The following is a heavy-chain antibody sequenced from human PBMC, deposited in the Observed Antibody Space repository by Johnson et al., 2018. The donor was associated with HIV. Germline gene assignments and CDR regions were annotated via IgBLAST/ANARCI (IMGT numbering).Heavy chain of an antibody. Sequence: QVLLVESGGGVVQPGRSLRLSCAASGFTFRSYGMHWVRQAPGKGLEWVAVISFDGSNKYQADSVKGRFTISRDSSKNTLYLQMNSLRAEDTAVYYCARGGRVYDSSGYYAFDIWGQGTMVTVSS. D-gene: IGHD3-22*01. CDR3: ARGGRVYDSSGYYAFDI. CDR1: GFTFRSYG. V-gene: IGHV3-30*03. J-gene: IGHJ3*02. CDR2: ISFDGSNK.